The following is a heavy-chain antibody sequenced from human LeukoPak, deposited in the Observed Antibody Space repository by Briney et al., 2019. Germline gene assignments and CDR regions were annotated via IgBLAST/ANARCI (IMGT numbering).Heavy chain of an antibody. J-gene: IGHJ4*02. CDR2: INPNSGGT. CDR3: ARGHLEPYYFDY. Sequence: GASVKLSCNSSGYTFTGYYIHWVRRAPGQGLEWMGWINPNSGGTNYAQKIQGRVTMTRETSISTPYMELSRLRSDDTAVYYCARGHLEPYYFDYWGQGTLVTVSS. CDR1: GYTFTGYY. D-gene: IGHD1-1*01. V-gene: IGHV1-2*02.